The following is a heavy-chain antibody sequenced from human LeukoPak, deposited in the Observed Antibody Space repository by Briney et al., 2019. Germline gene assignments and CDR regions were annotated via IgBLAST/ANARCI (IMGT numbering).Heavy chain of an antibody. Sequence: HPGGSLRLSCAASGFTFSSYAMSWVRQAPGKGLEWVSAISGSGGSTYYADSVKGRFTISSDNSKNTLYLQMNSLRAEDTAVYYCAKEVYDSSGYYNWFDPWGQGTLVTVSS. V-gene: IGHV3-23*01. CDR2: ISGSGGST. CDR3: AKEVYDSSGYYNWFDP. CDR1: GFTFSSYA. J-gene: IGHJ5*02. D-gene: IGHD3-22*01.